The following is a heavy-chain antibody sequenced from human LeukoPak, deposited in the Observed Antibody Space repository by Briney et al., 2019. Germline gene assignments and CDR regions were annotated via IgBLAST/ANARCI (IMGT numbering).Heavy chain of an antibody. D-gene: IGHD1-1*01. V-gene: IGHV3-7*01. Sequence: PGGSLRLSCAASGFTFSSYWMTWVRQAPGKGLEWVANIKQDGSEVYYVDFVKGRFTISRDNAKNSLYLQMNSLRVDDSAVYYCARARFGTAGAGYWGQGTLVTVSS. CDR2: IKQDGSEV. CDR1: GFTFSSYW. J-gene: IGHJ4*02. CDR3: ARARFGTAGAGY.